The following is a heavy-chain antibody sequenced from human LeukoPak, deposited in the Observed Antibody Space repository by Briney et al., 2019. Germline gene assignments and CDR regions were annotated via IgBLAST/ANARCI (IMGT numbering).Heavy chain of an antibody. Sequence: GGSLRLSCAASGFTFSGYGMHWVRQAPGKGLEWVAFIRYDESNKYYADSVKGRFTISRDNSKNTLYLQMDSLRAEDTAVYYCARDLGQYYDTSDNWFDPWGQGTLVTVSS. D-gene: IGHD3-22*01. V-gene: IGHV3-30*02. CDR2: IRYDESNK. CDR1: GFTFSGYG. J-gene: IGHJ5*02. CDR3: ARDLGQYYDTSDNWFDP.